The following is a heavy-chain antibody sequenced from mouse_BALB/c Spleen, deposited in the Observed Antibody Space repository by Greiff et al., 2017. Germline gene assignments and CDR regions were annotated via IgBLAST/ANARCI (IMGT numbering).Heavy chain of an antibody. CDR1: GFNIKDYY. CDR2: IDPENGNT. CDR3: ARGGAIDY. Sequence: EVKLVESGAELVRPGALVKLSCKASGFNIKDYYMHWVKQSPEQGLEWIGWIDPENGNTIYDPKFQGKASITADTSSNTAYLQLGSLTSEDTAVYYGARGGAIDYWGQGTSVTVSS. V-gene: IGHV14-1*02. J-gene: IGHJ4*01.